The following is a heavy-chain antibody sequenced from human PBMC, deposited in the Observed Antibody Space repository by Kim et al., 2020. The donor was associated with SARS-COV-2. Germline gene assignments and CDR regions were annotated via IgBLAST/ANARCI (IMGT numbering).Heavy chain of an antibody. CDR1: GFSLSTSGVG. J-gene: IGHJ4*02. V-gene: IGHV2-5*02. Sequence: SGPTLVKPTHTLTLTCTFSGFSLSTSGVGVGWIRQPPGKALEWLALIYWDDDKRYSPSLKSRLTITKDTSKNQVVLTMTNMDPVDTATYYCAHRRPLDNWNYWVSFDYWGQGTLVTVSS. CDR3: AHRRPLDNWNYWVSFDY. D-gene: IGHD1-7*01. CDR2: IYWDDDK.